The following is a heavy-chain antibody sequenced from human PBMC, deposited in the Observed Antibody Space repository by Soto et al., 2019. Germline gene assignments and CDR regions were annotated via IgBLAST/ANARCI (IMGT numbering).Heavy chain of an antibody. CDR1: GGTFSSYA. CDR3: ASVLELYYYHGMDV. V-gene: IGHV1-69*12. D-gene: IGHD1-7*01. Sequence: QVQLVQSGAEVKKPGSSVKVSCKASGGTFSSYAISWVRQAPGQGLEWMGGIIPIFGTANYAQKFQGRVTITADESTTTAYMELSSLRSEHTAVYCCASVLELYYYHGMDVWGQGTTVTVSS. J-gene: IGHJ6*02. CDR2: IIPIFGTA.